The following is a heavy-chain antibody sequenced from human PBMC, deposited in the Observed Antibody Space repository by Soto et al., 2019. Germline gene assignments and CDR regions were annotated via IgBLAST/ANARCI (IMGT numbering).Heavy chain of an antibody. CDR3: GREGDYLDHGLEY. CDR2: ILNDGSAQ. CDR1: GFSFSRHG. D-gene: IGHD4-17*01. Sequence: QVQLVESGGGVVQPGRSLRLTCAATGFSFSRHGMHWVRQAPGKGLEWLAVILNDGSAQEYADSVKGRFTISRDNSKNTLLLQIDNLRAGDPFVYYCGREGDYLDHGLEYWGQGILVNVSS. J-gene: IGHJ4*02. V-gene: IGHV3-33*01.